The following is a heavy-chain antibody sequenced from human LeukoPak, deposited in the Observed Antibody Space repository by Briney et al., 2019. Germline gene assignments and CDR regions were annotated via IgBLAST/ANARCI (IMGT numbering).Heavy chain of an antibody. Sequence: SGGTLTLSCSASGFTFRYYYLMWLPQAPGKGREGVSYIGSSSRTIYYADSVKRRFTIYRENAKNSLYLQMNSERAEDTSVYYCARDGKAVAVAFDIWGQGTMVTVSS. V-gene: IGHV3-11*04. CDR2: IGSSSRTI. CDR1: GFTFRYYY. CDR3: ARDGKAVAVAFDI. J-gene: IGHJ3*02. D-gene: IGHD6-19*01.